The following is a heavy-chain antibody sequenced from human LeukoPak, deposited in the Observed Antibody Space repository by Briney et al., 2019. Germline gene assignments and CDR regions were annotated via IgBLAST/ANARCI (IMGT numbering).Heavy chain of an antibody. CDR1: GFTFSSYW. D-gene: IGHD3-10*01. J-gene: IGHJ4*02. CDR3: ARESYYGSDYYFDY. Sequence: PGGSLRLSCAASGFTFSSYWMHWVRQAPGKGLVWVSRINNDGRSTTYADSVKDRFTFSRDNAKNTLYLQMNSLRAEDTAVYYCARESYYGSDYYFDYWGQGTLVTVSS. CDR2: INNDGRST. V-gene: IGHV3-74*01.